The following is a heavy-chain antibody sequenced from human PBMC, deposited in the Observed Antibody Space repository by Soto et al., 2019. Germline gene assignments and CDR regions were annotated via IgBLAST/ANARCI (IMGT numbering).Heavy chain of an antibody. CDR2: ISYTGDT. CDR1: GDSVSSDRYF. Sequence: PSETLSLTCSVSGDSVSSDRYFWTWIRQPPGKGLEWIAYISYTGDTNYNPSLKSRVTISVDTSRNQFSLTLTSVTAADTAVYFCPRIVVGATVDLWGQGSLVTVSS. J-gene: IGHJ1*01. D-gene: IGHD1-26*01. V-gene: IGHV4-61*01. CDR3: PRIVVGATVDL.